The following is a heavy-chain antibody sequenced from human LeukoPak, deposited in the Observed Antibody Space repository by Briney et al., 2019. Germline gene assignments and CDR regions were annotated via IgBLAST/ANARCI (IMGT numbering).Heavy chain of an antibody. D-gene: IGHD3-10*01. CDR1: GFTFSSYG. CDR3: ARSPNYKGYFDY. CDR2: ISGSGGST. J-gene: IGHJ4*02. V-gene: IGHV3-23*01. Sequence: AGGSLRLPCAASGFTFSSYGMSWVRQAPGKGLEWVSAISGSGGSTYYADSVKGRFTISRDNSKNTLYLQMNSLRAEDTAVYYCARSPNYKGYFDYWGQGTLVTVSS.